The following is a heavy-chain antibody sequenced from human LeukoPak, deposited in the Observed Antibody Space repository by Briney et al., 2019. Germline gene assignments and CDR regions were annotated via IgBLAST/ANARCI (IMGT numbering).Heavy chain of an antibody. CDR1: GGSFSGYY. J-gene: IGHJ4*02. V-gene: IGHV4-34*01. Sequence: SETLSLTCAVYGGSFSGYYWSWIRQPPGKELEWIGEINHSGSTNYNPSLKSRVTISVDTSKNQFSLKLSSVTAADTAVYYCVRGKEELQDFDYWGQGTLVTVSS. CDR3: VRGKEELQDFDY. CDR2: INHSGST. D-gene: IGHD1-26*01.